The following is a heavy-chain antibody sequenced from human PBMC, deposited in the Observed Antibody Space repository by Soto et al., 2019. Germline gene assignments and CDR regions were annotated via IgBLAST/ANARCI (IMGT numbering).Heavy chain of an antibody. V-gene: IGHV5-51*01. Sequence: GESLKISCKGSGYSFTSYWIGWVRQMPGKGLEWMGIIYPGDSDTRYSPSFQGQVTISADKSISTTYLQWSSLKASDTAMYYCARERAPSSYYYGMDVWGQGTTVTVSS. CDR1: GYSFTSYW. CDR3: ARERAPSSYYYGMDV. CDR2: IYPGDSDT. J-gene: IGHJ6*02.